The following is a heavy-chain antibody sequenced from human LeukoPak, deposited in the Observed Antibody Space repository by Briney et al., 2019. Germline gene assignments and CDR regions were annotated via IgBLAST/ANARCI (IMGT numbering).Heavy chain of an antibody. D-gene: IGHD3-3*01. V-gene: IGHV4-30-4*08. J-gene: IGHJ4*02. CDR1: GGSISSGDYY. Sequence: SETLSLTCTVSGGSISSGDYYWSWIRQPPGKGLEWIEYIYYSGSTYYNPSLKSRVTISVDTSKNQFSLKLSSVTAADTAVYYCARVSSVLRFLEWLPYFDYWGQGTLVTVSS. CDR2: IYYSGST. CDR3: ARVSSVLRFLEWLPYFDY.